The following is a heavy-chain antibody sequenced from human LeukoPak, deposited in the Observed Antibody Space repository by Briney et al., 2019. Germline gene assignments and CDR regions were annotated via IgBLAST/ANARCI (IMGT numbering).Heavy chain of an antibody. CDR1: GGTFSSYA. J-gene: IGHJ6*02. CDR3: ARDRIVVVPAAMDDYYYGMDV. D-gene: IGHD2-2*01. Sequence: SVKVSCKASGGTFSSYAISWVRQAPGQGLEWMGRIIPILGIANYAQKFQGRVTITADKSTSTAYMELSSLRSEDTAVYYCARDRIVVVPAAMDDYYYGMDVWGQGTTVTVSS. CDR2: IIPILGIA. V-gene: IGHV1-69*04.